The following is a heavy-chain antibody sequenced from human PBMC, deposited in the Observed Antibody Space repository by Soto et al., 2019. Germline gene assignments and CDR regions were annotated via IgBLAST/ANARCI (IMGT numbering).Heavy chain of an antibody. Sequence: APVKVSCKASGYTFTSYGISWVRQAPGQGLEWMGWISAYNGNTNYAQKLQGRVTMTTDTSTSTAYMELRSLRSDDTAVYYCASWAGYCSSTSCYGVRYGMDVWGQGTTVTVSS. CDR2: ISAYNGNT. CDR3: ASWAGYCSSTSCYGVRYGMDV. CDR1: GYTFTSYG. J-gene: IGHJ6*02. D-gene: IGHD2-2*01. V-gene: IGHV1-18*04.